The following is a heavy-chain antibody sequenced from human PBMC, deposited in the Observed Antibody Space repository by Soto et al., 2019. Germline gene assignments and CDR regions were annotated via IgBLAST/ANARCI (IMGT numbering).Heavy chain of an antibody. Sequence: SLRLSCAASGFTFSSYDMHWVRQATGKGLEWVTAIGTAGDTYYPGSVKGRVTISRENAKNSLYLQMNSLRAEDTAVYYCAREEGFYCTNGVCPRYPSGMDVWGQGTTVTVSS. J-gene: IGHJ6*02. D-gene: IGHD2-8*01. CDR2: IGTAGDT. V-gene: IGHV3-13*01. CDR3: AREEGFYCTNGVCPRYPSGMDV. CDR1: GFTFSSYD.